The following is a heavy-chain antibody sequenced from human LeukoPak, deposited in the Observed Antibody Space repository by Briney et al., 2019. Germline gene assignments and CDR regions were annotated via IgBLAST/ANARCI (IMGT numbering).Heavy chain of an antibody. CDR2: ISYDGSNK. CDR3: ASPYGSGRYYYYYMDV. V-gene: IGHV3-30*04. CDR1: GFTFSSYA. D-gene: IGHD3-10*01. J-gene: IGHJ6*03. Sequence: GGSLRLSCAASGFTFSSYAMHWVRQAPGKGLEWVAVISYDGSNKHYADSVKGRFTISRDNSKNTLYLQMNSLRAEDTAVYYCASPYGSGRYYYYYMDVWGKGTTVTVSS.